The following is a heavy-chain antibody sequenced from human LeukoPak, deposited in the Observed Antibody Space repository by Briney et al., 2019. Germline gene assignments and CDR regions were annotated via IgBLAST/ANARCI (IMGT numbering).Heavy chain of an antibody. CDR2: ISGYNGHT. CDR3: ARLREIPVFGVVTKSTSYFDY. CDR1: GYTFTGYG. Sequence: ASVKVSCKASGYTFTGYGISWVRQAPGQGLEWLGWISGYNGHTKYAQKLQGRVTMTTDTSTTTAYMELRSLRSDDTAVYYCARLREIPVFGVVTKSTSYFDYWGQGTLVTVSS. D-gene: IGHD3-3*01. V-gene: IGHV1-18*01. J-gene: IGHJ4*02.